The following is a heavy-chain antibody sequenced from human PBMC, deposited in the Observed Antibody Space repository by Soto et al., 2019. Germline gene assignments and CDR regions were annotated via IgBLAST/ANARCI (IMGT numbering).Heavy chain of an antibody. Sequence: GGSLRLSCAGTGFSVTGNYMSWVRQAPGKGLDWVSVIYARGNTYYADSVKGRFTISRDDSKNTLYLQMNSLRAEDTAMYYCATHKGFWNGYSYYFYGLDVWGQGTTVTVSS. CDR1: GFSVTGNY. CDR3: ATHKGFWNGYSYYFYGLDV. D-gene: IGHD3-3*01. J-gene: IGHJ6*02. CDR2: IYARGNT. V-gene: IGHV3-53*01.